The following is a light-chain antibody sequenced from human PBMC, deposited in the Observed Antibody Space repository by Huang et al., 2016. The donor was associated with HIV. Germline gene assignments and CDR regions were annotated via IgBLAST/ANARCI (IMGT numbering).Light chain of an antibody. V-gene: IGKV3-15*01. CDR3: QQYNNWPPWT. CDR1: QSVRSN. J-gene: IGKJ1*01. Sequence: EIVMTQSPATLTVSPGERATLSCRASQSVRSNLAWYQQKPGQAPRRLIYGASTRATGIPARFSGSGSGTEFTLTLSSLQSEDFAVYYCQQYNNWPPWTFGQGTKVEIK. CDR2: GAS.